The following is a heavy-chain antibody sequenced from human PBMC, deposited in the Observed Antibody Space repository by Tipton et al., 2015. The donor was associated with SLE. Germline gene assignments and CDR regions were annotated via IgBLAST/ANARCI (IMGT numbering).Heavy chain of an antibody. CDR1: GGSISSYY. V-gene: IGHV4-59*08. J-gene: IGHJ6*02. CDR2: VYYSGST. CDR3: ARQGQQLVRPYFYGMDV. Sequence: LRLSCTVSGGSISSYYWSWIRQPPGKGLEWIGYVYYSGSTNYNPSLKSRVTISVDTSKNQFSLKLSSVTAADTAVYYCARQGQQLVRPYFYGMDVWGQGTTVTVSS. D-gene: IGHD6-13*01.